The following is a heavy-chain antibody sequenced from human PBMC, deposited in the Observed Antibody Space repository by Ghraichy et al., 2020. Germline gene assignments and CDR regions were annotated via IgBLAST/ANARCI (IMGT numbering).Heavy chain of an antibody. Sequence: SVKVSCKASGFTFTSSAMQWVRQARGQRLEWIGWIVVDSGNTNYAQKFQERVTMTRDMSTSTAYMELSSLRSEDTAVYYCAVSYYYGAGSVSYAFDIWGQGSMVTAS. J-gene: IGHJ3*02. V-gene: IGHV1-58*02. D-gene: IGHD3-10*01. CDR1: GFTFTSSA. CDR3: AVSYYYGAGSVSYAFDI. CDR2: IVVDSGNT.